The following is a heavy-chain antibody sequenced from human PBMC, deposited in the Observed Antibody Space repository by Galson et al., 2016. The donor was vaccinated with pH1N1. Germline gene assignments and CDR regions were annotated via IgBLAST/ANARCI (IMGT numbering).Heavy chain of an antibody. D-gene: IGHD3-16*01. CDR1: GYTFTNFY. CDR3: ARELKGGFFDY. Sequence: SVKVSCKASGYTFTNFYIHWVRQAPGQGLEWLGIINPDAGNTNYPQKFQGRVTMTRDTSTSTAYMELSSLRSEDTAVYFCARELKGGFFDYWGQGTLVTVSS. V-gene: IGHV1-46*01. J-gene: IGHJ4*02. CDR2: INPDAGNT.